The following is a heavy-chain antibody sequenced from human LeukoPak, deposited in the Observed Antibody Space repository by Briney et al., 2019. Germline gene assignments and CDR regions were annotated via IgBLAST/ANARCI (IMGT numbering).Heavy chain of an antibody. CDR3: ARVYGGKGGNYYYGMDV. CDR2: ISYDGSNK. V-gene: IGHV3-30*04. D-gene: IGHD4-23*01. J-gene: IGHJ6*02. CDR1: GFTFSSYA. Sequence: GGSLRLSCAASGFTFSSYAMHWVRQAPGKGLEWVAVISYDGSNKYYADSVKGRFTISRDNSKNTLYLQMNSLRAEDTAVYYCARVYGGKGGNYYYGMDVWGQGTTVTVSS.